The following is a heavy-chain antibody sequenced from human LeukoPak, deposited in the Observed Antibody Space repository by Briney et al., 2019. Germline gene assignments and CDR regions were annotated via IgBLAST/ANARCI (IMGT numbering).Heavy chain of an antibody. J-gene: IGHJ4*02. Sequence: GGSLRLSCAASGFTFSSYWMSWVRQAPGKGLEWVANIKDDGSEKRDVDSVKGRFTISRDNAKNSLYLQMNSLRVEDTAVYYCTKAVAVAGLFDSCGQGTLVTVSS. CDR1: GFTFSSYW. CDR2: IKDDGSEK. D-gene: IGHD6-19*01. V-gene: IGHV3-7*01. CDR3: TKAVAVAGLFDS.